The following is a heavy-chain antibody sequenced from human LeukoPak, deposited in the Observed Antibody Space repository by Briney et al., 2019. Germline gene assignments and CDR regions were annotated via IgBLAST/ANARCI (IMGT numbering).Heavy chain of an antibody. CDR3: ASDRGGSGNFDY. J-gene: IGHJ4*02. CDR1: GGSISSGGYY. Sequence: SQTLSLTCTVSGGSISSGGYYWSWIRQHPGKGLEWIGYIYYSGSTYYNPSLKSRVTISIDTSKNQFSLKLSSVTAADTAVYYCASDRGGSGNFDYWDQGTLVTVSS. D-gene: IGHD3-10*01. V-gene: IGHV4-31*03. CDR2: IYYSGST.